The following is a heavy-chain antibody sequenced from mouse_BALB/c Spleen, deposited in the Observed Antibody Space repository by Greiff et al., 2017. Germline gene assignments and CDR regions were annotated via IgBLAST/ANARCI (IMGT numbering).Heavy chain of an antibody. V-gene: IGHV5-17*02. CDR1: GFTFSSFG. CDR2: ISSGSSTI. J-gene: IGHJ2*01. Sequence: EVMLMESGGGLVQPGGSRKLSCAASGFTFSSFGMHWVRQAPEKGLEWVAYISSGSSTIYYADTVKGRFTISRDNPKNTLFLQMTSLRSEATAMYYCARSLYFDYWGQGTTLTVSS. CDR3: ARSLYFDY.